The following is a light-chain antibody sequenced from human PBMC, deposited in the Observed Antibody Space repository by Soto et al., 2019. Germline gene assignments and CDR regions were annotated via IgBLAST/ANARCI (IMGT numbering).Light chain of an antibody. Sequence: DIQMTQSPSSLSASVGDRVTITCRASQSSSNSLNWYQQKPGKAPKLLIYAASSLESGVPSRFSGSGSGTDFTLTISSLQPEDFATYYCQQSYRTLDTFGPGTKVDIK. V-gene: IGKV1-39*01. J-gene: IGKJ3*01. CDR3: QQSYRTLDT. CDR2: AAS. CDR1: QSSSNS.